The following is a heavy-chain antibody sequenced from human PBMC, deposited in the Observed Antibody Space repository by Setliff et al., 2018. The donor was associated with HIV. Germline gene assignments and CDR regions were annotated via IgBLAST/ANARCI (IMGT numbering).Heavy chain of an antibody. Sequence: PGGSLRLSCAASGFTFSSYGMHWVRQAPGKGLEWVAFIRYDGSNQYYADSVKGRFTISRDNSKNTLYLQMNSLRAEDTAVYYCAKDRYYDSSGSPFDYWGQGTLVTVSS. CDR2: IRYDGSNQ. D-gene: IGHD3-22*01. CDR3: AKDRYYDSSGSPFDY. CDR1: GFTFSSYG. V-gene: IGHV3-30*02. J-gene: IGHJ4*02.